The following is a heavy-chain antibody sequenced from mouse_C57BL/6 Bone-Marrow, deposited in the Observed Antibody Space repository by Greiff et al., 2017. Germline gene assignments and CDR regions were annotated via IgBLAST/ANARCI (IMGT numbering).Heavy chain of an antibody. D-gene: IGHD4-1*01. V-gene: IGHV1-4*01. CDR2: INPSSGYT. CDR1: GYTFTSYT. J-gene: IGHJ4*01. Sequence: VQLKESGAELARPGASVKMSCKASGYTFTSYTMHWVKQRPGQGLEWIGYINPSSGYTKYNQKFKDKATLTADKSSSTAYMQLSSLTSEDSAVYYCARRRKLRRGYAMDYWGQGTSVTVSS. CDR3: ARRRKLRRGYAMDY.